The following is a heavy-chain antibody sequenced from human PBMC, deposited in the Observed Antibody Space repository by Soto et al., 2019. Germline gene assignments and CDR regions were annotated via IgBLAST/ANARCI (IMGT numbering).Heavy chain of an antibody. CDR1: GYTFTSYA. Sequence: ASVKVACKASGYTFTSYAMHWVRQAPGQRLEWMGWINPGNGNTKYAQKFQGRVTITRDKSTSTAYMELSSLRSEDTAVYYCARDKSGWYFYWGQGTLVTVSS. V-gene: IGHV1-3*01. CDR2: INPGNGNT. J-gene: IGHJ4*02. D-gene: IGHD6-19*01. CDR3: ARDKSGWYFY.